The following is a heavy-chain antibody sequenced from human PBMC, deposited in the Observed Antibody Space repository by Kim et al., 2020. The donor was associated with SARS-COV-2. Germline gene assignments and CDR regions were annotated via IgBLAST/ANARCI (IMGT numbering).Heavy chain of an antibody. CDR2: IKSEDDGGTA. D-gene: IGHD4-17*01. J-gene: IGHJ4*02. CDR1: GFIFDNAW. V-gene: IGHV3-15*01. CDR3: TTFDFGDGDSRDY. Sequence: GGSLRLSCAASGFIFDNAWMTWVRQAPGRGLEWVGQIKSEDDGGTADFAAPVKGRFTISRDDLRHMVYLQMNSLKSEDTGVYYCTTFDFGDGDSRDYWGQGTLVTVSS.